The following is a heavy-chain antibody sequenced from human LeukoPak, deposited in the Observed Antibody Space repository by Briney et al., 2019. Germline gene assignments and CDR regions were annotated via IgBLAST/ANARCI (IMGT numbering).Heavy chain of an antibody. CDR2: INHSGST. J-gene: IGHJ6*02. V-gene: IGHV4-34*01. CDR3: AREQWLDYYYYYGMDV. D-gene: IGHD6-19*01. Sequence: SETLSLTCAVYGGSFSVYYWSWIRQPPGKGLEWIGEINHSGSTNYNPSLKSRVTISVDTSKNQFSLKLSSVTAADTAVYYCAREQWLDYYYYYGMDVWGQGTTVTVSS. CDR1: GGSFSVYY.